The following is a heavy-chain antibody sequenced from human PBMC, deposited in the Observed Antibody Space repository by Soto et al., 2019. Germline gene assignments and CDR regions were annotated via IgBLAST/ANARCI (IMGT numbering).Heavy chain of an antibody. CDR2: IYYSGST. CDR1: GGSIISSSYY. D-gene: IGHD1-26*01. J-gene: IGHJ6*02. CDR3: ARGIVIDSTTWYGMDV. V-gene: IGHV4-39*01. Sequence: SVSGGSIISSSYYWGWIRQPPGKGLEWIGSIYYSGSTYYNPSLKSRVTISVDTSKNQFSLKLSSVTAADTAVYYCARGIVIDSTTWYGMDVWGQGTTVTVSS.